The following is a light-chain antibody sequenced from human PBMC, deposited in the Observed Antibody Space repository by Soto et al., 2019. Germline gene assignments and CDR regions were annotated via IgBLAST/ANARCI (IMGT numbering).Light chain of an antibody. Sequence: QKPGKVPRFLICSASILRSGVPSRFSGSGFGTDFTLTISSLQPEDSAIYYCQQADTFPITFGQGTRLEIK. J-gene: IGKJ5*01. CDR2: SAS. CDR3: QQADTFPIT. V-gene: IGKV1D-12*01.